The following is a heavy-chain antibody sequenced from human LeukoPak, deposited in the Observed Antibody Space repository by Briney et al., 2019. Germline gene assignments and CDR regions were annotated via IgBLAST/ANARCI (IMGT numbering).Heavy chain of an antibody. Sequence: GASVKVSCKASGGTFSTYAISWVRQAPGQGLEWMGGITPILGTANYAQKLQGRVTMTTDTSTSTAYMELRSLRSDDTAVYYCARARWADYGDLDYWGQGTLVTVSS. CDR3: ARARWADYGDLDY. D-gene: IGHD4-17*01. CDR1: GGTFSTYA. J-gene: IGHJ4*02. CDR2: ITPILGTA. V-gene: IGHV1-69*10.